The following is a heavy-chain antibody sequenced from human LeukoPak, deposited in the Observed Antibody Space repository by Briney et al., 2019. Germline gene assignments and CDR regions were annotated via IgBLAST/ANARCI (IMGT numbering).Heavy chain of an antibody. CDR1: GGSISSGDYY. Sequence: SETLSLTCTVSGGSISSGDYYWSWIRQPPGKGLEWIGYIYYSGSTYYNPSLKSRVTISVDLSKNQFSMKMNDVTAADTAVYYCARHGVSGYYYVDYWGQGTLVTVSS. CDR3: ARHGVSGYYYVDY. J-gene: IGHJ4*02. CDR2: IYYSGST. V-gene: IGHV4-30-4*01. D-gene: IGHD6-25*01.